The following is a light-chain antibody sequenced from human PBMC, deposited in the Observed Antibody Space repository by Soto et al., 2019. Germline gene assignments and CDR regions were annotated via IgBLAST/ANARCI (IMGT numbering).Light chain of an antibody. CDR1: QSISTY. Sequence: DIQMTQSPSSLSASVGDRVTITCQASQSISTYLNWYQQKPGKAPKLLIYAASTLQSGVPSRFSGSGSGTDFRLTITSLQPEDIATYYCQQSSTTPRTFGQGTNVDFK. CDR3: QQSSTTPRT. V-gene: IGKV1-39*01. J-gene: IGKJ1*01. CDR2: AAS.